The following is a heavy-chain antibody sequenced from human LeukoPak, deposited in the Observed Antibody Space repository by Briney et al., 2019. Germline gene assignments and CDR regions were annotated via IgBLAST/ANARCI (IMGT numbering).Heavy chain of an antibody. CDR2: ISYDGSNK. Sequence: GGSLRLSCAASGFTFSSYAMHWVRQAPGKGLEWVAVISYDGSNKYYADSVKGRFTISRDNSKNTLYLQMNSLGAEDTAVYYCARGPYREYYYYGMDVWGQGTTVTVSS. CDR3: ARGPYREYYYYGMDV. D-gene: IGHD4-11*01. CDR1: GFTFSSYA. V-gene: IGHV3-30*04. J-gene: IGHJ6*02.